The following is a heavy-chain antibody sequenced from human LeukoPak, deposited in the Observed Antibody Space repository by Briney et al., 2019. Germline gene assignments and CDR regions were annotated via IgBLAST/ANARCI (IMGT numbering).Heavy chain of an antibody. CDR1: GFTFSSYW. D-gene: IGHD6-19*01. V-gene: IGHV3-7*03. CDR3: AKGAKYSSGCPEDY. Sequence: QTGGSLRLSCAASGFTFSSYWMSWVRQAPGKGLEWVANIKQDGSEKYYVDSVKGRFTISRDNSKNTLYLQMNSLRAEDTAVYYCAKGAKYSSGCPEDYWGQGTLVTVSS. J-gene: IGHJ4*02. CDR2: IKQDGSEK.